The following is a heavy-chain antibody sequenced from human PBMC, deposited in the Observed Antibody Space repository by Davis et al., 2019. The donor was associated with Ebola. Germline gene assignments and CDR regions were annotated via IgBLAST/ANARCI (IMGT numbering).Heavy chain of an antibody. D-gene: IGHD5-18*01. CDR1: GFTFSSYS. CDR2: ISSSGTSI. V-gene: IGHV3-48*02. Sequence: GGSLRLSCAASGFTFSSYSTNWVRQAPGKGLEWVSYISSSGTSIYYADSVKGRFTISRDNAKNSLCLQMNSLRDEDTAMYYCARGYSYGNYYYYGMDVWGQGTTVTVSS. CDR3: ARGYSYGNYYYYGMDV. J-gene: IGHJ6*02.